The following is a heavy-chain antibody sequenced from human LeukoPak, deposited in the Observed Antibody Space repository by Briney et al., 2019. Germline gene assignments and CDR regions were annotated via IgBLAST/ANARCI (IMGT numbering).Heavy chain of an antibody. V-gene: IGHV3-9*03. Sequence: SGGSLRLSCAASGFIFSNYWMSWVRQAPGKGLEWVSGISWNSGSIGYADSVKGRFTISRDNAKNSLYLQMNSLRAEDMALYYCAKGGRLPYYYYMDVWGKGTTVTVSS. CDR2: ISWNSGSI. CDR1: GFIFSNYW. CDR3: AKGGRLPYYYYMDV. J-gene: IGHJ6*03.